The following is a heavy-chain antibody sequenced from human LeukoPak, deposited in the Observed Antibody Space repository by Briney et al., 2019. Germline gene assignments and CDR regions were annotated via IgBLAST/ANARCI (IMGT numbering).Heavy chain of an antibody. CDR1: GGSISSSSYY. D-gene: IGHD2-15*01. V-gene: IGHV4-39*07. CDR3: ARGPYCSGVSCYYFDY. CDR2: IYYSGST. J-gene: IGHJ4*02. Sequence: SETLSLTCTVSGGSISSSSYYWGWIRQPPGKGLEWIGSIYYSGSTYYNPSLKSRVTTSVDTSKNQFSLKLSSVTAADTAVYYCARGPYCSGVSCYYFDYWGQGTLVIVSS.